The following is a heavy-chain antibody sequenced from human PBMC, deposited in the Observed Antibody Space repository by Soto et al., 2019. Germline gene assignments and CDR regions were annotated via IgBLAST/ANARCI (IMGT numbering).Heavy chain of an antibody. CDR3: ATDFSSITDRARWFDP. Sequence: GGSLRLSCAASGFTFSSYAMSWVRQAPGKGLEWVSAISGSGVSTYYADSVKGRFTISRGYSKNTLYLQMNSQRAEDTAVYYCATDFSSITDRARWFDPWGQGTLVTVSS. D-gene: IGHD1-20*01. CDR1: GFTFSSYA. V-gene: IGHV3-23*01. J-gene: IGHJ5*02. CDR2: ISGSGVST.